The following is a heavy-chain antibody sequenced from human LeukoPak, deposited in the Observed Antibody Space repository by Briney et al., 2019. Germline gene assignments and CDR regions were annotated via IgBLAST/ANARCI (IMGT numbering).Heavy chain of an antibody. CDR3: ARDGIVGASDYYYYYYMDV. CDR2: ISSSSSTI. V-gene: IGHV3-48*01. J-gene: IGHJ6*03. CDR1: GFTFSSYS. D-gene: IGHD1-26*01. Sequence: GGSLRLSCAASGFTFSSYSMNWVRQAPGKGLEWVSYISSSSSTIYYADSVKGRFTISRDNAKNSLYLQMNSLRAEDTAVYYCARDGIVGASDYYYYYYMDVWGKGTTVTVSS.